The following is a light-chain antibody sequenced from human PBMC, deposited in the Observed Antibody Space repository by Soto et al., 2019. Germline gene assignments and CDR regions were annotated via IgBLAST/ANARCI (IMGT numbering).Light chain of an antibody. J-gene: IGKJ5*01. V-gene: IGKV3-11*01. CDR1: QSVSTN. CDR3: QQRHDWPIT. Sequence: EIVLTQSPCTLSLSPGERATLFCRASQSVSTNLAWYQQKPGQPPRLLIYGASTRATGIPVRFSGSGSGTDFTLTISGLEPADLGVYYCQQRHDWPITFGQGTRLEIK. CDR2: GAS.